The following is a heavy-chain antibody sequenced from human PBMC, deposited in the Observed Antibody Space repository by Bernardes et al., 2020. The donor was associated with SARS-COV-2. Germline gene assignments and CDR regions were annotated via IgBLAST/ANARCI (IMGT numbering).Heavy chain of an antibody. CDR2: ISGSCGKT. CDR3: AKVGCGGDCYLGIES. Sequence: GGSLRLSCAGSGFTFSNYAMSWVRQAPGKGLEWVSAISGSCGKTYYADSVKGRFSIFRDNSKNMLYLQMNSLRVDDTAVYYCAKVGCGGDCYLGIESWGQGTLVTVSS. V-gene: IGHV3-23*01. J-gene: IGHJ4*02. CDR1: GFTFSNYA. D-gene: IGHD2-21*02.